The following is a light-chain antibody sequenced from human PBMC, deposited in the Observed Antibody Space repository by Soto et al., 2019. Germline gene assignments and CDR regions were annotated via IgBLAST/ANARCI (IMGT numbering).Light chain of an antibody. V-gene: IGKV3-20*01. CDR3: QQYRDSRT. CDR2: GAS. Sequence: EIVLTQSPGTLSLSPGERATLSCRASQSFSNNYLAWYQQKPGQAPRLLLYGASSRATGIPDRFSGSGSGTDFTLIINRLEPEDFAVYYCQQYRDSRTFGQGTKVEIK. CDR1: QSFSNNY. J-gene: IGKJ1*01.